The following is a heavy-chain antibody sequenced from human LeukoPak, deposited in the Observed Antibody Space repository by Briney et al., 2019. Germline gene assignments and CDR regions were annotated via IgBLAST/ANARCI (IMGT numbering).Heavy chain of an antibody. CDR2: VIHSGTT. Sequence: SETLSLTCTVSGGSNTGSTYYWGWIRQPPGKGLEWIVSVIHSGTTYYNPSLRSRVIVSMDTSKKQFSLRLSSVTAADTAVYYCARHDYDSSGHRRDYYFDYWSQGTLVTVSS. CDR1: GGSNTGSTYY. CDR3: ARHDYDSSGHRRDYYFDY. J-gene: IGHJ4*02. D-gene: IGHD3-22*01. V-gene: IGHV4-39*01.